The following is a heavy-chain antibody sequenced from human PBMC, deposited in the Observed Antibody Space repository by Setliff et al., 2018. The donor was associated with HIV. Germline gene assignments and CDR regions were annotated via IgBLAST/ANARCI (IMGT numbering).Heavy chain of an antibody. J-gene: IGHJ4*02. CDR1: AFSVSEYA. CDR3: VKDAYSTGKPGIS. V-gene: IGHV3-23*05. Sequence: GSLRLSCAASAFSVSEYAMSWVRQAPGKGLEWVSAASNTGRRTFYADSVKGRFTISKDNFENVVYLQMNSLRVDDTAVYYCVKDAYSTGKPGISWGQGTQVTVS. CDR2: ASNTGRRT. D-gene: IGHD2-8*02.